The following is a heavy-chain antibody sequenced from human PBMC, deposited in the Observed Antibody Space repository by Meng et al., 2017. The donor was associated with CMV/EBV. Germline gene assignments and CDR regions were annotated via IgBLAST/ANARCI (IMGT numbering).Heavy chain of an antibody. V-gene: IGHV4-61*01. Sequence: SETLSLTCTVSGGSVSSGSYYWSWIRQPPGKGLEWIGYIYYSESTNYNPSLKSRVTISVDTSKNQFSLKLSSVTAADTAVYYCARLLLAGDAFDIWGQGTMVTVSS. D-gene: IGHD3-3*02. CDR3: ARLLLAGDAFDI. CDR2: IYYSEST. J-gene: IGHJ3*02. CDR1: GGSVSSGSYY.